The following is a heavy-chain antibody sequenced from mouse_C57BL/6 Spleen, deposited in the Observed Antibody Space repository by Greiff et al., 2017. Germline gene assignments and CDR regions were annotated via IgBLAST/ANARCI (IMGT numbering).Heavy chain of an antibody. CDR1: GYTFTSYW. J-gene: IGHJ1*03. CDR3: ARHYGSSSRYVDV. V-gene: IGHV1-55*01. Sequence: VQLQQPGAELVKPGASVKMSCKASGYTFTSYWITWVKQRPGQGLEWIGDIYPGSGSTNYNEKFKSKATLTVDTSSSTAYMQLSSLTSEDSAVYYCARHYGSSSRYVDVWGTGTTVTVSS. D-gene: IGHD1-1*01. CDR2: IYPGSGST.